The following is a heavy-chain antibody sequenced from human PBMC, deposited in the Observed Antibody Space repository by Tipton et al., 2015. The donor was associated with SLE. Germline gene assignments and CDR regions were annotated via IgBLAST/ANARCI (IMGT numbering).Heavy chain of an antibody. D-gene: IGHD4-17*01. CDR3: TREAHRYYGDSRCFAY. V-gene: IGHV3-49*04. CDR1: GFTFGDYA. Sequence: SLRLSCTASGFTFGDYAMSWVRQAPGTGLEWVGFIRSKAYGGTTEYAASVKGRFTISRDDSKSIAYLQMNSLKTEDTAVYYCTREAHRYYGDSRCFAYWGQGTLVTVSS. CDR2: IRSKAYGGTT. J-gene: IGHJ4*02.